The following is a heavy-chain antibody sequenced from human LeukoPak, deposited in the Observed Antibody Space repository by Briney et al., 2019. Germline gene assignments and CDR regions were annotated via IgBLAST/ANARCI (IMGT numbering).Heavy chain of an antibody. D-gene: IGHD3-10*01. V-gene: IGHV3-30*03. CDR2: ISYDGSNK. J-gene: IGHJ3*02. CDR1: GFTFSSYG. CDR3: ASPGGGSGRNAFDI. Sequence: PGGSLRLSCAASGFTFSSYGMHWVRQAPGKGLEWVAVISYDGSNKYYADSVKGRFTISRDNSKNTLYLQMNSLRAEDTAVYYCASPGGGSGRNAFDIWGQGTMVTVSS.